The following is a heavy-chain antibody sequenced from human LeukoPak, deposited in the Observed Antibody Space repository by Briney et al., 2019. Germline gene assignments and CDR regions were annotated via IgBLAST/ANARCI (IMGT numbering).Heavy chain of an antibody. CDR1: GFTFSSYS. CDR3: ARCQRGGNSVDY. J-gene: IGHJ4*02. CDR2: ISSSSSYI. Sequence: GGSLRLSCAASGFTFSSYSMTWVRQAPGKGLEWVSSISSSSSYIYYADSVKGRFTISRDNAKNSLYLQMNSLRAEDTAVYYCARCQRGGNSVDYWGQGTLVTVSS. V-gene: IGHV3-21*01. D-gene: IGHD4-23*01.